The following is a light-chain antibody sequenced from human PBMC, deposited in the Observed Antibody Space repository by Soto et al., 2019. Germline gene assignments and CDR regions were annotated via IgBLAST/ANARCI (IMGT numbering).Light chain of an antibody. CDR3: MQALQTPYT. V-gene: IGKV2-28*01. CDR2: LGS. CDR1: QSLLHSIGYNY. J-gene: IGKJ2*01. Sequence: DIVMTQSPLSLPVTPGEPASISCRSSQSLLHSIGYNYLDWYLQKPGQSPQLLIYLGSNRASAVPDRFSGSETGTNFTLKISRVEAEDVGVYYCMQALQTPYTFGQGTKLEIK.